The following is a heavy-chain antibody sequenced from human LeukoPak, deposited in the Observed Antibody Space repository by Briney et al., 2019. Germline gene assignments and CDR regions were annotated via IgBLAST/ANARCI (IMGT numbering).Heavy chain of an antibody. D-gene: IGHD6-13*01. V-gene: IGHV1-2*02. Sequence: ASVRVSYKPSGYTFTGYYIHWVGQAPGQGLEWLGWINPITGDISNAQKFQGRVTTTRYTSISTAYMELSSLRSDDTAVYYSARDVSSVATAGASHWGVDVWGQGTTVTVSS. CDR1: GYTFTGYY. CDR3: ARDVSSVATAGASHWGVDV. CDR2: INPITGDI. J-gene: IGHJ6*02.